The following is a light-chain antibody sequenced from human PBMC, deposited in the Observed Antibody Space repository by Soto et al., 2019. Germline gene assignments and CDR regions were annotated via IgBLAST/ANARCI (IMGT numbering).Light chain of an antibody. CDR3: AQFNSYSLP. V-gene: IGKV3D-15*01. CDR2: GAS. CDR1: QTVSTN. J-gene: IGKJ4*01. Sequence: EVLITEAAATLSVSPGERATLSCRASQTVSTNYLAWYQQKPGQAPRLLIYGASKRATGIPDRFSGSGSGTEFTLTISSLQPDDFATYYSAQFNSYSLPSAGRTKVDIK.